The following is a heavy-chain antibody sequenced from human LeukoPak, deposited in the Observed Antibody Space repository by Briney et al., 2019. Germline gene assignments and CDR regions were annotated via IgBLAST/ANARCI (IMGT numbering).Heavy chain of an antibody. J-gene: IGHJ3*02. CDR3: ARDSSITTPRGGFDI. D-gene: IGHD3-22*01. Sequence: GASVTVSFTSSGYMFIFYYIHWVRQAPGQGLEWMGWINPNSGGTNYAQKFRGRVTMTRAPSINTAYMEVISLASDDTAVYYCARDSSITTPRGGFDIWGQGTKVTVSS. CDR1: GYMFIFYY. V-gene: IGHV1-2*02. CDR2: INPNSGGT.